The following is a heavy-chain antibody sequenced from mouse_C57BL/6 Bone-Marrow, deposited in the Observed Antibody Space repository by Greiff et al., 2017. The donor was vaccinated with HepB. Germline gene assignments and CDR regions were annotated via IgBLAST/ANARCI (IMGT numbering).Heavy chain of an antibody. J-gene: IGHJ3*01. D-gene: IGHD1-1*01. CDR1: GYTFTDYY. CDR2: INPYNGGT. CDR3: ARCSSYAWFAY. Sequence: VQLQQSGPVLVKPGASVKMSCKASGYTFTDYYMNWVKQSHGKSLEWIGVINPYNGGTSYNQKFKGKATLTVDKSSSTAYMELNSLTSEDSAVYYCARCSSYAWFAYWGQGTLVTVSA. V-gene: IGHV1-19*01.